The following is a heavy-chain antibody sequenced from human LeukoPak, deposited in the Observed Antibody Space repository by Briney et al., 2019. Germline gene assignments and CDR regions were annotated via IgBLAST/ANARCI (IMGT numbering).Heavy chain of an antibody. CDR3: ARGLFSVGARRERTYYYYYMDV. V-gene: IGHV4-4*07. CDR2: IYTSGST. J-gene: IGHJ6*03. CDR1: GGSISSYY. Sequence: PSETLSLTCTVSGGSISSYYWSWIRQPAGKGLEWIGRIYTSGSTNYNPSLKSRVTMSVDTSKNQFSLKLSSVTAADTAVYYCARGLFSVGARRERTYYYYYMDVWGKGTTVTVSS. D-gene: IGHD1-26*01.